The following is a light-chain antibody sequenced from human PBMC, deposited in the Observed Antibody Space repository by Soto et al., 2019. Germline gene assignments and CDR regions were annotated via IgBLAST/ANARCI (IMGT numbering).Light chain of an antibody. CDR2: GAS. V-gene: IGKV3-15*01. CDR3: LQYNNWPPLT. Sequence: EIVMTQSPATLSVSPGERATISCRASQSVSSNLAWYQQKPGQAPRLRIYGASTRAIGIPAWFSGSGSGTEFTLTISNLQSEDFAVYYCLQYNNWPPLTFGGGTKVEIK. CDR1: QSVSSN. J-gene: IGKJ4*01.